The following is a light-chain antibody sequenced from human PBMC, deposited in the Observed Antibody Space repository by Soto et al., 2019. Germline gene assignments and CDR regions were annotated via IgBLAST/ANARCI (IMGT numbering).Light chain of an antibody. V-gene: IGKV3-20*01. J-gene: IGKJ2*01. CDR3: QQYGSSSYT. CDR1: QSISRY. CDR2: LAS. Sequence: EIVLTQSPGPLSLSPGDGATLSCSASQSISRYLAWYQQKPGQAPRLVLYLASTRATGIPDRFSGSGSGTDFTITISRLEPEDFAVYYCQQYGSSSYTFGQGTKLESK.